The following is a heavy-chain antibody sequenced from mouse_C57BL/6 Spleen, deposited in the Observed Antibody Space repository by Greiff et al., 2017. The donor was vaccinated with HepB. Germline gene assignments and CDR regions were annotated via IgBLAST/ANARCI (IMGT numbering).Heavy chain of an antibody. Sequence: QVQLKQPGAELVMPGASVKLSCKASGYTFTSYWMHWVKQRPGQGLEWIGGIDPSDSYTNYNQKFKGKSTLTVDKSSSTAYMQLSSLTSEDSAVYYCARPYGNYSYYAMDYWGQGTSVTVSS. CDR1: GYTFTSYW. CDR2: IDPSDSYT. D-gene: IGHD2-1*01. V-gene: IGHV1-69*01. J-gene: IGHJ4*01. CDR3: ARPYGNYSYYAMDY.